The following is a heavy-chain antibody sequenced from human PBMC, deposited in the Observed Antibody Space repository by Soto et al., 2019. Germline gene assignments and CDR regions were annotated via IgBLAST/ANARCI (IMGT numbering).Heavy chain of an antibody. Sequence: GGSLRLSCAASGFTFSSYWMNWVRQAPGKGLEWVSVISGSDGSTYYADSVKGRFTISRDNSKNTLNLQMNSLRAEDTAVYYCARRSSSWYFDYWGQGTLVTVSS. D-gene: IGHD6-13*01. CDR1: GFTFSSYW. CDR3: ARRSSSWYFDY. V-gene: IGHV3-23*01. CDR2: ISGSDGST. J-gene: IGHJ4*02.